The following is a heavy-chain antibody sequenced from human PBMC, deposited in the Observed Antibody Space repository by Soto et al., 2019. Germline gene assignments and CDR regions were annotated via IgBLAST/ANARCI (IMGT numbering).Heavy chain of an antibody. Sequence: EVQLLESGGGLVQPGGSLRLSCAASGFTFSSYSMSWVRQAPGKGLEWVSVISGSGGSTYYADSVKGRFTISRDNSKNTLYLQMNSLRAEDTAVYYCASRSSGWYFDYWGQGTLVTVSS. J-gene: IGHJ4*02. CDR2: ISGSGGST. D-gene: IGHD6-19*01. CDR1: GFTFSSYS. V-gene: IGHV3-23*01. CDR3: ASRSSGWYFDY.